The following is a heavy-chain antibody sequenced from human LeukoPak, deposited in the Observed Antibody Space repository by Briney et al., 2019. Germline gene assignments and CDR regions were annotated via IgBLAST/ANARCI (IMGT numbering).Heavy chain of an antibody. CDR1: GFTFDDYG. Sequence: GGSLRLSCAASGFTFDDYGMSWVRQAPGKGLEWVSGINWNGGSTGYADSVKGRSTISRDNAKNSLYLQMNSLRAEDTALYYCARARRGYYDSSGYYPWGQGTLVTVSS. CDR2: INWNGGST. V-gene: IGHV3-20*04. J-gene: IGHJ5*02. CDR3: ARARRGYYDSSGYYP. D-gene: IGHD3-22*01.